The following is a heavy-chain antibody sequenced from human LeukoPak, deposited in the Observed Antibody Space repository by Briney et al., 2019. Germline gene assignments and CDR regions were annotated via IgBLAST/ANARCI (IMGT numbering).Heavy chain of an antibody. CDR1: GFTFSSYG. D-gene: IGHD5-12*01. CDR2: IRYDESNE. CDR3: AKVYNGLGFDY. J-gene: IGHJ4*02. V-gene: IGHV3-30*02. Sequence: GGSLRLSCAASGFTFSSYGMHWVRQAPGKGLEWVAFIRYDESNEYYADSVKGRFTISRDNSKNTLYLQMNSLRAEDTALYYCAKVYNGLGFDYWGQGTQVTVSS.